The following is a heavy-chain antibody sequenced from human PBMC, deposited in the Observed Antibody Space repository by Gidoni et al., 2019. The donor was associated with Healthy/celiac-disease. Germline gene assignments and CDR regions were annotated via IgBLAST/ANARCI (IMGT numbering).Heavy chain of an antibody. CDR1: GFTFSSYG. CDR3: AREKNRARYFDY. CDR2: IWYDGSNK. V-gene: IGHV3-33*01. Sequence: QVQLVESGGGVVQPGRSLRLSCAASGFTFSSYGSHWVRQAPGKGLEWVAVIWYDGSNKYYADSVKGRFTISRDNSKNTLYLQMNSLRAEDTAVYYCAREKNRARYFDYWGQGTLVTVSS. J-gene: IGHJ4*02.